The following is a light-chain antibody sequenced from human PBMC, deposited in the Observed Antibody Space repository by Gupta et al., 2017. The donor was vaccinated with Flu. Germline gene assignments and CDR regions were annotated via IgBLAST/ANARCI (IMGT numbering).Light chain of an antibody. Sequence: SAPTPPASVSGSPGQSITISCTGTSSDVGSYNLVSWYQQHPGKAPKLMIYEGSKRPSGVANRFSGSKSGNTASLTISGLQAEEEADYYCCSYAGSSTFVVFGGGTKLTVL. J-gene: IGLJ2*01. CDR3: CSYAGSSTFVV. V-gene: IGLV2-23*01. CDR1: SSDVGSYNL. CDR2: EGS.